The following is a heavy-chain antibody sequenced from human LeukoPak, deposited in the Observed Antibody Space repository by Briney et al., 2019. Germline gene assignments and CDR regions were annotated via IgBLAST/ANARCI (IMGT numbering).Heavy chain of an antibody. D-gene: IGHD3-10*01. CDR3: AHSPVLLWFGDWDYYMDV. Sequence: SGPTLVNPTQTLTLTCTFSGFSLSTSGVGVGWIRQPPGKALEWLALIYWNDDKRYSPSLKSRLTITKDTSKNQVVLTMTNMDPVDTATYYCAHSPVLLWFGDWDYYMDVWGKGTTVTISS. CDR2: IYWNDDK. CDR1: GFSLSTSGVG. J-gene: IGHJ6*03. V-gene: IGHV2-5*01.